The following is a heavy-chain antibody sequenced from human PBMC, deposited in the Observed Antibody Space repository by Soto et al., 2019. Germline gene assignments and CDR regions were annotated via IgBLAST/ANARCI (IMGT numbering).Heavy chain of an antibody. D-gene: IGHD5-12*01. Sequence: SETLSLTCTVSGGSISSYYWSWIRQPPGKGLEWVGYIYYSGSTNYNPSLKSRVTISVDTSKNQFSLKLSSVTAADTAVYYCARLNIVATIYAFDIWGQGTMVTVSS. J-gene: IGHJ3*02. CDR2: IYYSGST. CDR3: ARLNIVATIYAFDI. V-gene: IGHV4-59*01. CDR1: GGSISSYY.